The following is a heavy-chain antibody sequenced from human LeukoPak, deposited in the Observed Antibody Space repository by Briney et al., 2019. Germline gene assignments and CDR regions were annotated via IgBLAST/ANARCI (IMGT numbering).Heavy chain of an antibody. CDR3: TRDRTRVDFDY. CDR2: INPNRGDT. D-gene: IGHD1-7*01. Sequence: VASVKVSCKASGYTFTDHYMHWVRQAPGQGLEWMGWINPNRGDTKYAQKFQGRVTMTRDTSISTAYMELGSLRSDDTAVYYCTRDRTRVDFDYWGQGTLVTVSS. V-gene: IGHV1-2*02. J-gene: IGHJ4*02. CDR1: GYTFTDHY.